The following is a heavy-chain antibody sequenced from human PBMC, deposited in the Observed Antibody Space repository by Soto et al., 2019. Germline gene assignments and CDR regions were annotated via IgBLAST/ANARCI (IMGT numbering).Heavy chain of an antibody. D-gene: IGHD5-18*01. CDR1: GFTFSSYG. CDR3: AKGKKGAMVRVAYNWFDP. J-gene: IGHJ5*02. Sequence: GGSLRLSCAASGFTFSSYGMHWVRQAPGKGLEWVAVISYDGSNKYYADTVKGRFTISRDNSKNTLYLQMNSLRAEDTAVYYFAKGKKGAMVRVAYNWFDPWGQGTLVTVSS. CDR2: ISYDGSNK. V-gene: IGHV3-30*18.